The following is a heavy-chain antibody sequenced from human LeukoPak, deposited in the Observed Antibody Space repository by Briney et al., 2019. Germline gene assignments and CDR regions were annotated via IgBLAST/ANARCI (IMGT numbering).Heavy chain of an antibody. J-gene: IGHJ3*02. CDR2: INPSGGST. CDR3: AGPRRLGSFDI. D-gene: IGHD7-27*01. V-gene: IGHV1-46*01. Sequence: ASVKVSCKTSGYTFTGYYMHWVRQAPGQGLEWMGIINPSGGSTSYAQKFQGRVTMTRDMSTSTVYMELSSLRSEDTAVYYCAGPRRLGSFDIWGQGTMVTVSS. CDR1: GYTFTGYY.